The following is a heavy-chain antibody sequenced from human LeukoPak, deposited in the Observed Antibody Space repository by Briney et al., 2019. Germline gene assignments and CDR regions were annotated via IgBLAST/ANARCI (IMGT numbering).Heavy chain of an antibody. V-gene: IGHV1-18*01. D-gene: IGHD3-10*01. J-gene: IGHJ4*02. CDR3: ARDGPPWELMLGY. CDR1: GFTFINNG. CDR2: ISSQNDNT. Sequence: ASVKVSCKASGFTFINNGISWVRQAPGQGLEWMGWISSQNDNTNYAQKFQGRDTMTADTSTNTAYMEIRSLTSDDTAVYYCARDGPPWELMLGYWGQGHLVTVSS.